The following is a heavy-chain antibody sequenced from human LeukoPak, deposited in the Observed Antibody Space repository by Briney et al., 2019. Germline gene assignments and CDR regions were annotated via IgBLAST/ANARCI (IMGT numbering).Heavy chain of an antibody. Sequence: GASVKVSCKASGGTFSSYTISWVRQAPGQGLEWMGRIIPILGIANYAQKFQGRVTITADKSTSTAYMELSSLRSKDTAVYYCARWSLGSSGTNWFDPWGQGTLVTVSS. J-gene: IGHJ5*02. D-gene: IGHD6-19*01. V-gene: IGHV1-69*02. CDR1: GGTFSSYT. CDR2: IIPILGIA. CDR3: ARWSLGSSGTNWFDP.